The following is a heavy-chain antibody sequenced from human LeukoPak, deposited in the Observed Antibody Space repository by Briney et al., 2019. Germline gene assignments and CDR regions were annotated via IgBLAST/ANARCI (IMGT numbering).Heavy chain of an antibody. D-gene: IGHD3-22*01. CDR1: GFIFSSYA. CDR3: AKVSVVAGRNAFDI. CDR2: IGGSGTST. V-gene: IGHV3-23*01. J-gene: IGHJ3*02. Sequence: QSGGSLRLSCAASGFIFSSYATSWVRQAPGKGLEWVSVIGGSGTSTYYADSVKGRFTISRDNSKNMLYLQMNSLRVEDTAIYYCAKVSVVAGRNAFDIWGQGTMVTVSS.